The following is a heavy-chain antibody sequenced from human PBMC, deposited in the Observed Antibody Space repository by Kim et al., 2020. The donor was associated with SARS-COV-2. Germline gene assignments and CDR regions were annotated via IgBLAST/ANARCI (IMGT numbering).Heavy chain of an antibody. CDR3: ARDGYDILTGYYGYYYYGMDV. Sequence: GGSLRLSCAASGFTFSSYSMNWVRQAPGKGLEWVSSISSSSSYIYYADSVKGRFTISRDNAKNSLYLQMNSLRAEDTAVYYCARDGYDILTGYYGYYYYGMDVWGQGTTVTVSS. J-gene: IGHJ6*02. CDR1: GFTFSSYS. V-gene: IGHV3-21*01. D-gene: IGHD3-9*01. CDR2: ISSSSSYI.